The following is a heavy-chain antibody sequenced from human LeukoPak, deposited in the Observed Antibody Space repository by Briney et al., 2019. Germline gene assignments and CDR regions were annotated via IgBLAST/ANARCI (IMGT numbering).Heavy chain of an antibody. CDR1: GYTFTGYY. D-gene: IGHD1-1*01. V-gene: IGHV1-18*04. CDR3: ARGMECFDY. J-gene: IGHJ4*02. Sequence: ASVKVSCKASGYTFTGYYMHWVRQAPGQGLEWMGWISAYNGNTNYAQKLQGRVAMTTDTSTSTAYMELRSLRSDDTAVYYCARGMECFDYWGQGTLVTVSS. CDR2: ISAYNGNT.